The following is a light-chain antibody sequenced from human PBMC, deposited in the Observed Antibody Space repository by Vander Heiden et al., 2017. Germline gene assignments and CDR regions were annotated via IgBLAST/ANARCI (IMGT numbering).Light chain of an antibody. V-gene: IGKV1-39*01. Sequence: DIQMTQSPSSLSASVGDRVTITCRASQSISSYLNWYQQKPGKAPKLLIYAASSLQSGVPSRFSGSGSGTDFTLTISSLQPEDFATYYYQQSYSTPRTFGGGTKVEIK. CDR3: QQSYSTPRT. J-gene: IGKJ4*01. CDR2: AAS. CDR1: QSISSY.